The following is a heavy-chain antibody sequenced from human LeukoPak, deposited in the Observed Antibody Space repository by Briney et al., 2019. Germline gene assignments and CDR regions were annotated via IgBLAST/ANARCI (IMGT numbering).Heavy chain of an antibody. J-gene: IGHJ3*02. CDR2: IKQDGSAK. Sequence: GGSLRLSCAASGFTFSSYWMSWVRQAPGKGLEWVANIKQDGSAKYYVDPVKGGFTISRDNTTTSLSLQMNSLRAEDTTVDYCAGVASPPVQSSSWYGLHDAFDIWGQGTMVTVSS. CDR1: GFTFSSYW. V-gene: IGHV3-7*01. D-gene: IGHD6-13*01. CDR3: AGVASPPVQSSSWYGLHDAFDI.